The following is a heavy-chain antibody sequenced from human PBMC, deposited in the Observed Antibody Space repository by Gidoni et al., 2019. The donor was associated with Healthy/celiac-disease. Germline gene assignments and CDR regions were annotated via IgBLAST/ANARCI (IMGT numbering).Heavy chain of an antibody. V-gene: IGHV3-23*01. CDR2: ISGSGGRT. J-gene: IGHJ3*02. CDR3: AKDYRDIVVVPAADDAFDI. D-gene: IGHD2-2*01. Sequence: RLSCAASGFTFSSYAMSWVRQAPGKGLEWFSAISGSGGRTYYADSVKGRFTISRDNSKNTLYLQMNSLRAEDTAVYYCAKDYRDIVVVPAADDAFDIWGQGTMVTVSS. CDR1: GFTFSSYA.